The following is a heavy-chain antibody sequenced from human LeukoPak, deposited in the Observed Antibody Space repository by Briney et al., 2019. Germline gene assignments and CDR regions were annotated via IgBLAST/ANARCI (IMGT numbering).Heavy chain of an antibody. Sequence: GGSLRLSCSASGFTFSSYAMHWVRQAPGKGLEYVSAISSNGGSTYYADSVKGRFTISRDNARNSLYLQMNSLRAEDTAVYYCARDKIVGPTTLDYWGQGTLVTVSS. D-gene: IGHD1-26*01. J-gene: IGHJ4*02. CDR2: ISSNGGST. CDR3: ARDKIVGPTTLDY. V-gene: IGHV3-64*04. CDR1: GFTFSSYA.